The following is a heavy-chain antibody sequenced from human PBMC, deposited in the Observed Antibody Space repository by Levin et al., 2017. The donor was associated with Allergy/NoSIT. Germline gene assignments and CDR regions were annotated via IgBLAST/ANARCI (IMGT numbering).Heavy chain of an antibody. CDR3: ARRFHTGTYANFFDY. V-gene: IGHV3-23*01. D-gene: IGHD1-26*01. CDR2: ITSGGRT. Sequence: PGGSLRLSCSASGFTFSNYAMSWVRQAPGKGLEWVSAITSGGRTFYADPVKGRFTISRDNSKNTQYLQMNSLRAEDTAVYYCARRFHTGTYANFFDYWGQGTLVTVSS. J-gene: IGHJ4*02. CDR1: GFTFSNYA.